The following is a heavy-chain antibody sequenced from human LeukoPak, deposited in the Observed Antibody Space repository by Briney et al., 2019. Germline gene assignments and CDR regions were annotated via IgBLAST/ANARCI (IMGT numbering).Heavy chain of an antibody. CDR1: GYRFTSYG. CDR2: ISAYNGNT. CDR3: ARDCSVPAAIDGCWFDP. Sequence: GESLKISCKGSGYRFTSYGISWVRQAPGQGLEWMGWISAYNGNTNYAQKLQGRVTMTTDTSTSTAYMELRSLRSDDTAVYYCARDCSVPAAIDGCWFDPWGQGTLVTASS. J-gene: IGHJ5*02. V-gene: IGHV1-18*01. D-gene: IGHD2-2*01.